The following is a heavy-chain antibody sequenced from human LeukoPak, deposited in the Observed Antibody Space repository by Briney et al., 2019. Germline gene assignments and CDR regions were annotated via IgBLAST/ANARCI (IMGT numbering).Heavy chain of an antibody. CDR2: INHSGST. CDR1: GGSFSGYY. V-gene: IGHV4-34*01. CDR3: ARDAYYDFWSGYYYYYGMDV. D-gene: IGHD3-3*01. Sequence: SETLSLTCAVYGGSFSGYYWSWIRQPPGKGLEWIGEINHSGSTNYNPSLKSRVTISVDTSKNQFSLKLSSVTAADTAVYYCARDAYYDFWSGYYYYYGMDVWGQGTTVTVSS. J-gene: IGHJ6*02.